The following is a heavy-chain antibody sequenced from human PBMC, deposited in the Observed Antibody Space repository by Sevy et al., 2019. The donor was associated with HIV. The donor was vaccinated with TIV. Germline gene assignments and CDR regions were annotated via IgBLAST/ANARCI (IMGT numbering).Heavy chain of an antibody. CDR3: ARDPAYYDFWSGYYTGGAFDI. CDR2: INPNSGGT. CDR1: GYTFTGYY. Sequence: ASVKVSCKASGYTFTGYYMHWVRQVPGQGLEWMGWINPNSGGTNYAQKFQGRVTMTRDTSISTAYMELSRLRSDDTAVYYCARDPAYYDFWSGYYTGGAFDIWGQGTMVTVS. J-gene: IGHJ3*02. V-gene: IGHV1-2*02. D-gene: IGHD3-3*01.